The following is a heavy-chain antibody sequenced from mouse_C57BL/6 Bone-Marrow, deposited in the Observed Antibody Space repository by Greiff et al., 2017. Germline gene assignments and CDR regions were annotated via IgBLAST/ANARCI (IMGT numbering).Heavy chain of an antibody. Sequence: EVQLQQSGPELVKPGASVKISCKASGYSFTGYYMNWVKQSPEKSLEWIGEINPSTGGTTYNQKFKAKATLTVDKSSSTAYMQLKSLTSEDSAVYYCARKKDYSNYGFAYWGQGTLVTVSA. J-gene: IGHJ3*01. V-gene: IGHV1-42*01. CDR3: ARKKDYSNYGFAY. D-gene: IGHD2-5*01. CDR1: GYSFTGYY. CDR2: INPSTGGT.